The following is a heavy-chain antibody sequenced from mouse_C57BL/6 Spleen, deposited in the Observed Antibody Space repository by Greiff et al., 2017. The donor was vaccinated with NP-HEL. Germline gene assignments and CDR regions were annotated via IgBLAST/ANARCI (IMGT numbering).Heavy chain of an antibody. J-gene: IGHJ3*01. CDR3: ARDIQTARFAY. CDR1: GYSITSGYY. V-gene: IGHV3-6*01. CDR2: ISYDGSN. Sequence: EVKLQESGPGLVKPSQSLSLTCSVTGYSITSGYYWNWIRQFPGNKLEWMGYISYDGSNNYNPSLKNRISITRDTSKNQFSLKLNSVTTEDTATYYCARDIQTARFAYWGQGTLVTVSA. D-gene: IGHD3-2*01.